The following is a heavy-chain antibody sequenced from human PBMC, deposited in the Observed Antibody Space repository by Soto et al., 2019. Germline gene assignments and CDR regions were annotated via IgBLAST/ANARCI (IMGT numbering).Heavy chain of an antibody. Sequence: QVQLVQSGAEVKKPGASVKVSCKASGYTFTSYGISWVRQAPGQGLEWMGWISAYNGNTNYAQKLQGRVTMTTDTSKRPGYMELRSLTSDDTAVYCCAGTATVTKYYWFDPWGQGTLVTVSS. V-gene: IGHV1-18*01. CDR2: ISAYNGNT. CDR1: GYTFTSYG. J-gene: IGHJ5*02. D-gene: IGHD4-17*01. CDR3: AGTATVTKYYWFDP.